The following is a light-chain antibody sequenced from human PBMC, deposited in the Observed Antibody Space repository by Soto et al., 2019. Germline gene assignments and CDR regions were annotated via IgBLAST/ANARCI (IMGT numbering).Light chain of an antibody. V-gene: IGKV3-15*01. Sequence: EVVMTQSPATLSVSPGERATLSCRASQRISSNLVWYQQRRGQAPRLLIYGASTRAPGIPARFSGSGSETEFTLTISSLQSEDFAVYYCQHYNNWPPWTFGQGTKVEIK. CDR2: GAS. CDR1: QRISSN. J-gene: IGKJ1*01. CDR3: QHYNNWPPWT.